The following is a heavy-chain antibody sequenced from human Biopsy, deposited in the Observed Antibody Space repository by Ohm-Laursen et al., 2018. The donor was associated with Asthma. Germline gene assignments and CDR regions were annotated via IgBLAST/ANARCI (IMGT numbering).Heavy chain of an antibody. J-gene: IGHJ4*02. CDR1: GDSIDSGDYS. Sequence: TLSLTWIVSGDSIDSGDYSWTWIRQSPGVGLEWIGYIYRNGDTYYNPTFKNRVTISIDRSKNQFSLRLRSVTAADTAVYYCARGWNCGGDCYSLDSWGQGTLVTVSS. V-gene: IGHV4-30-2*06. CDR2: IYRNGDT. D-gene: IGHD2-21*02. CDR3: ARGWNCGGDCYSLDS.